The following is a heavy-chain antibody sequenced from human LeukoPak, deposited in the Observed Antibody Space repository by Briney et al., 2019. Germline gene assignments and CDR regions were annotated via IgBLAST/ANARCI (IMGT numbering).Heavy chain of an antibody. CDR2: ISSNGGST. CDR3: AKDREFELRPSFDY. D-gene: IGHD1-7*01. V-gene: IGHV3-64*01. J-gene: IGHJ4*02. Sequence: PGGSLRLSCAASGFTFRTYAMHWVRQAPGKGLEYVSAISSNGGSTYYANSAKGRFTISRDNSKNTLYLQMNSLRAEDTAVYYCAKDREFELRPSFDYWGQGTLVTVSS. CDR1: GFTFRTYA.